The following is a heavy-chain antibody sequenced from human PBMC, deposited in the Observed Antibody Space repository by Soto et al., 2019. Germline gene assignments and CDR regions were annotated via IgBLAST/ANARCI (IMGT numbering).Heavy chain of an antibody. V-gene: IGHV2-70*17. D-gene: IGHD1-7*01. Sequence: GPTLVNPTQTLTLTCTFSGFSLSTSGMCVSWIRQPPGKALEWLARIDWDDDKFYSPSLKTRLTISKDTSKNQVVLAMTTVDPVDTATYYCARISTGPTLNYYYGMDVWGQGTTVTVSS. CDR2: IDWDDDK. J-gene: IGHJ6*02. CDR3: ARISTGPTLNYYYGMDV. CDR1: GFSLSTSGMC.